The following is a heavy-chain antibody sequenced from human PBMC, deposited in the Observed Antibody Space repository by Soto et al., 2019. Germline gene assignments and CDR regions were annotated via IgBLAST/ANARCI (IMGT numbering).Heavy chain of an antibody. CDR1: GFSLSTSGVG. CDR2: IYWDDDK. J-gene: IGHJ5*02. Sequence: SGPTLVNPTQTLTLTCTFSGFSLSTSGVGVGWIRQPPGKALEWLALIYWDDDKRYSPSLKSRLTITKDTSKNQVVLTMTNMDPVDTATYYCAHISQEGYDFWSGYYTDWFDPWGQGTLVTVSS. D-gene: IGHD3-3*01. CDR3: AHISQEGYDFWSGYYTDWFDP. V-gene: IGHV2-5*02.